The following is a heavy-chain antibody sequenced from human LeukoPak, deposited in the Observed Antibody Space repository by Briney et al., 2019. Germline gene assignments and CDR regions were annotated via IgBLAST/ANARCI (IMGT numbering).Heavy chain of an antibody. V-gene: IGHV4-59*01. D-gene: IGHD3-22*01. CDR1: GGSLSNYY. CDR2: IFDDGRT. J-gene: IGHJ4*02. Sequence: PSETLSLTCSVSGGSLSNYYWSWIRQPPGKGLEWIAYIFDDGRTNYNPSLKSRVSISLDTSKSQFSLKLNSVTAADTAVYYCARYSDTTGYFDYWGQGTLVTVSS. CDR3: ARYSDTTGYFDY.